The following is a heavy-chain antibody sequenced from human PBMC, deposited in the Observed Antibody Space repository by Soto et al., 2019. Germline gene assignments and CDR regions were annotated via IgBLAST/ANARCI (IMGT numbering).Heavy chain of an antibody. J-gene: IGHJ4*02. V-gene: IGHV1-69*01. CDR2: INPMFGTA. CDR1: GDTFSSYA. Sequence: QVQLVQSGAEVKKPGSSVKVSCKASGDTFSSYAINWVRQAPGQGLEWMGGINPMFGTANYAQKFKGRVTITAGESPSTVYIELSSLRSEDTAVYYCARVGPAHYYDSSGYYSPLDYWGQGTLVTVSS. CDR3: ARVGPAHYYDSSGYYSPLDY. D-gene: IGHD3-22*01.